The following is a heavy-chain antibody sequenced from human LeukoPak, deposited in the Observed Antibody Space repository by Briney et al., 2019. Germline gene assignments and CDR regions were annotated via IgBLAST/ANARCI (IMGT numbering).Heavy chain of an antibody. Sequence: SETLSLTCTVSGYSISSGYYWGWIRQPPGKGLEWIGSTYHSGSTYYNPSLKSRVTISVDTSKNQFSLNLSSVTAAVTAVYYCAKQQPPGNWFDPWGQGTLVTVSS. CDR1: GYSISSGYY. CDR2: TYHSGST. CDR3: AKQQPPGNWFDP. D-gene: IGHD6-13*01. V-gene: IGHV4-38-2*02. J-gene: IGHJ5*02.